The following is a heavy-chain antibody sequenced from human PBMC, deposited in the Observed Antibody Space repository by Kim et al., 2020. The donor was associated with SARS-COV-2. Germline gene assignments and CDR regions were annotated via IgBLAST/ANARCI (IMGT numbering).Heavy chain of an antibody. CDR2: IDWNGGRS. V-gene: IGHV3-20*04. CDR3: VRESTRDYGVDV. CDR1: AFTFDDFA. Sequence: GGSLRLSCAASAFTFDDFAMAWVRQAPGKGLEWVSYIDWNGGRSDFADSVKGRFTISRDNAKNFVYLQMNSLRVEDTALYYCVRESTRDYGVDVWCQG. J-gene: IGHJ6*02.